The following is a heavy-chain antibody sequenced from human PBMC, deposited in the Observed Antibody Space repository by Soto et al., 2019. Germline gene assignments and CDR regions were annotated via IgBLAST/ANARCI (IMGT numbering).Heavy chain of an antibody. D-gene: IGHD4-17*01. V-gene: IGHV5-10-1*01. CDR2: IDPSDSYT. Sequence: VESLKISCNGSGYSFTSDWISWVRQMPWKGLEWMGRIDPSDSYTNYSPSFQGHVTISADKSISTAYLQWSSLKASDTAMYYCATQTYGDSYVGASYYYYGMDVWGQGTTVTVSS. J-gene: IGHJ6*02. CDR1: GYSFTSDW. CDR3: ATQTYGDSYVGASYYYYGMDV.